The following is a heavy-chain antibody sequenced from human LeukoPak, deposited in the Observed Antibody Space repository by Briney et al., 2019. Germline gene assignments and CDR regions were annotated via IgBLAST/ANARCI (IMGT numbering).Heavy chain of an antibody. Sequence: SETLSLTCAVSDYSISSGYYWGWIRQPPGKGLEWIGTIYHSGSTYCSPSLKSRVTISVDTSKNQFSLKLSSVTAADTVVYYCARHLSQRRGGFDPWGQGTLVTVSS. D-gene: IGHD3-16*01. J-gene: IGHJ5*02. V-gene: IGHV4-38-2*01. CDR1: DYSISSGYY. CDR3: ARHLSQRRGGFDP. CDR2: IYHSGST.